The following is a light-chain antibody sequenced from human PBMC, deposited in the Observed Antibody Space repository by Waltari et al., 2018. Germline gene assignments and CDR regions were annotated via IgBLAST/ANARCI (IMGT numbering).Light chain of an antibody. V-gene: IGKV1-33*01. CDR1: QDINNY. Sequence: DIQMTHSPSSLSASVGDRVTITCQASQDINNYLNWYQQKPGKAPKLLIYDVSKLQTGVPSRFTGSGSGTDFTFTITSLQPEDFAAYYCQQYHNLPLTFGGGTKVEIK. J-gene: IGKJ4*01. CDR2: DVS. CDR3: QQYHNLPLT.